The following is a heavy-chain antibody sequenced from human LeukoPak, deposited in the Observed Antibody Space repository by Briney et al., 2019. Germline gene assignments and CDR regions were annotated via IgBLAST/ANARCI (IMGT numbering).Heavy chain of an antibody. D-gene: IGHD2-2*01. CDR1: GFTSSSYW. CDR2: ISGDGGST. J-gene: IGHJ4*02. CDR3: AKDMEVPEGDFDY. Sequence: GGSLRLSCAASGFTSSSYWMHWVRQAPGKGLEWVSLISGDGGSTYYADSVKGRFTISRDNSKNSLYLQMNSLRTEDTALYYCAKDMEVPEGDFDYWGQGTLVTVSS. V-gene: IGHV3-43*02.